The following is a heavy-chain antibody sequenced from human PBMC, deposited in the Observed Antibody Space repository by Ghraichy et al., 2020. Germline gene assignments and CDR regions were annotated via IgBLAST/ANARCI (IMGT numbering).Heavy chain of an antibody. V-gene: IGHV3-33*01. J-gene: IGHJ4*02. CDR3: ARDRLVDTAILSRYFDY. CDR1: GFTFSSYG. CDR2: IWYDGSNK. Sequence: GESLNISCAASGFTFSSYGMHWVRQAPGKGLEWVAVIWYDGSNKYYADSVKGRFTISRDNSKNTLYLQMNSLRAEDTAVYYCARDRLVDTAILSRYFDYWGQGNLVTISS. D-gene: IGHD5-18*01.